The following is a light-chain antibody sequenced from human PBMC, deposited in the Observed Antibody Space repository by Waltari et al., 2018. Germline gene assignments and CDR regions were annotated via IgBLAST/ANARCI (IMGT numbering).Light chain of an antibody. V-gene: IGKV3-11*01. CDR3: QQRSNWLALT. J-gene: IGKJ4*01. CDR1: QSVSSY. CDR2: DAS. Sequence: IVLTQSPATLSLSPGERATLSCRASQSVSSYFACYQQKPGQAPRLLIYDASNRATGIPARFSGSGSGTDFTLTISSLEPEDFAVYYCQQRSNWLALTFGGGTKVEIK.